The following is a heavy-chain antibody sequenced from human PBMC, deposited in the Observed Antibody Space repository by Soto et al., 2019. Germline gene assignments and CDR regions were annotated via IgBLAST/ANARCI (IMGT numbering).Heavy chain of an antibody. CDR2: IYLRGSI. CDR3: ARAYYYGSGRGRSMDV. V-gene: IGHV4-59*01. CDR1: GCSISSGY. J-gene: IGHJ6*02. Sequence: SETLSLTCSVSGCSISSGYWTWLRHPPGKGLEWIGYIYLRGSINYNPSLKSRVIISVDTAKNQFSLSLSSVTAADTAVYYCARAYYYGSGRGRSMDVRGPGTTVTVPS. D-gene: IGHD3-10*01.